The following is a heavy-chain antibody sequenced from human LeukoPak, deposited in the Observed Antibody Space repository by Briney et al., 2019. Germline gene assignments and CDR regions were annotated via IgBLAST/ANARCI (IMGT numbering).Heavy chain of an antibody. CDR1: GFTLSNYD. CDR3: AREGDDFSLGPNYFDC. CDR2: ISSSGSTK. V-gene: IGHV3-48*02. Sequence: GGSLRLSCAASGFTLSNYDMNWVRQAPGKGLEWVSYISSSGSTKYYADAVKGRFTVSRDNAKNSLYLQMNTLRDEDTALYYCAREGDDFSLGPNYFDCWGQGTLVTVSS. D-gene: IGHD5-24*01. J-gene: IGHJ4*02.